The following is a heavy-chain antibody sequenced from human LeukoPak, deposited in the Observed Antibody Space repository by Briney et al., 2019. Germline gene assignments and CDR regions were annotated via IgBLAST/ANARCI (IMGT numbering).Heavy chain of an antibody. D-gene: IGHD6-13*01. CDR3: ARDRAFSSSWYGFDY. CDR1: GYTFTGYY. J-gene: IGHJ4*02. V-gene: IGHV1-2*06. Sequence: ASVKVSCKASGYTFTGYYMHWVRQAPGQGLEWMGRINPNSGGTNYAQKFQGRVTVTRDTSISTAYMELSRLRSDDTAVYYCARDRAFSSSWYGFDYWGQGTLVTVSS. CDR2: INPNSGGT.